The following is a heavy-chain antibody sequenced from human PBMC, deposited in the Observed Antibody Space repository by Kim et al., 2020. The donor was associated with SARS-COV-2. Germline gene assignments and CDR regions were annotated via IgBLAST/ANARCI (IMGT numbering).Heavy chain of an antibody. D-gene: IGHD3-9*01. J-gene: IGHJ6*02. CDR1: GGSISSSSYY. CDR2: IYYSGST. V-gene: IGHV4-39*07. CDR3: ARQYYDWLLRMDV. Sequence: SETLSLTCTVSGGSISSSSYYWGWISQPPGKGLEWIGSIYYSGSTYYNPSPKSRVTISVDTSKNQFYLKLSSVTAADTAVYYCARQYYDWLLRMDVWGQGTTVTVSS.